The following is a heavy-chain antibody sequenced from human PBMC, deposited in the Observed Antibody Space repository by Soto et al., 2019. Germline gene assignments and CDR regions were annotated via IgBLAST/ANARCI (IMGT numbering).Heavy chain of an antibody. J-gene: IGHJ6*02. CDR1: GYTFSGYY. CDR3: ARSLTEGYCTITGCYTRPLYGMDV. V-gene: IGHV1-2*02. D-gene: IGHD2-2*02. Sequence: ASVKVSCKASGYTFSGYYIHWLRQAPGQGLEWMGWINPNSGGTNYAQKFQGRVTVTRDTPTSTAYMELSRLTSDDTAVYYCARSLTEGYCTITGCYTRPLYGMDVWGQGTTVTVS. CDR2: INPNSGGT.